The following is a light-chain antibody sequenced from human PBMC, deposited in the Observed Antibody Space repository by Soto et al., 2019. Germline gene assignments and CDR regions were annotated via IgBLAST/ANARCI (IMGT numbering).Light chain of an antibody. CDR1: SSNIGAGYY. CDR2: GNS. J-gene: IGLJ2*01. V-gene: IGLV1-40*01. CDR3: QSFDSSLSGVV. Sequence: QSVLTQPPSVSGAPGQRVTISCTGSSSNIGAGYYVQWYQQLPGAAPKLLIYGNSNRPSGVPDRFSGSKSDTSASLTITGLQAEDEADYYCQSFDSSLSGVVFGGGTKLTVL.